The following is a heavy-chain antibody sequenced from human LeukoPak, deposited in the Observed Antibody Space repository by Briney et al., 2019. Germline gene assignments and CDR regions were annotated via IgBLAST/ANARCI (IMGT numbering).Heavy chain of an antibody. D-gene: IGHD3-3*01. CDR3: AKDPGRTIFGLVIAYFDY. CDR1: GYTFTGYY. J-gene: IGHJ4*02. Sequence: GASVKVSCKASGYTFTGYYMRWVRQAPGQGLEWMGWINPNSGDTNYAQKFQGRVTMTRDTSIFTAYMELRRLRSDDTAVYYCAKDPGRTIFGLVIAYFDYWGQGTLVTVSS. CDR2: INPNSGDT. V-gene: IGHV1-2*02.